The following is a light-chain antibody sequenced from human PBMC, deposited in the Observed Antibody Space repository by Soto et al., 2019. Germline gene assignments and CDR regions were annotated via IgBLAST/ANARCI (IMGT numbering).Light chain of an antibody. J-gene: IGLJ1*01. CDR3: SSYTSRNTYV. CDR1: SSDVGGYNY. Sequence: QSALTQPASVSGSPGQSITISCTGTSSDVGGYNYVSWYQQHPGKAPKFMIYDVSNRPSGVSNRFSGSKSGNTASLTISGHQAEDEADYYCSSYTSRNTYVFGTGTKVTVL. V-gene: IGLV2-14*01. CDR2: DVS.